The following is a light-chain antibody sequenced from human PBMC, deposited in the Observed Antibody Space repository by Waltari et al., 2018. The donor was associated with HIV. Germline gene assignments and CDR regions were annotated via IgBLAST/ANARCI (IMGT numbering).Light chain of an antibody. V-gene: IGKV3-15*01. J-gene: IGKJ2*01. CDR3: QQYDSGPRGIT. Sequence: EIVMTQSPPTLSVSPGQRVTLSCRASQSISAKVAWYQQRPGQAPRRLIYEAARFSGSGSGTEFTLTISSLQSEDFATYFCQQYDSGPRGITFGQGTMLEIK. CDR1: QSISAK. CDR2: E.